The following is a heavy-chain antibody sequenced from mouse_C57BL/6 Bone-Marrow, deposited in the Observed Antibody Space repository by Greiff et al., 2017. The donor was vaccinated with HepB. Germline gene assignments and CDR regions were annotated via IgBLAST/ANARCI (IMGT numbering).Heavy chain of an antibody. CDR3: ARRGNYYGSSYAMDY. Sequence: VQLKESGAELVRPGASVKLSCTASGFNIKDYYMHWVKQRPEQGLEWIGRIDPEDGDTEYAPKFQGKATMTADTSSNTAYLQLSSLTSEDTAVDYCARRGNYYGSSYAMDYWGQGTSVTVSS. D-gene: IGHD1-1*01. J-gene: IGHJ4*01. CDR1: GFNIKDYY. CDR2: IDPEDGDT. V-gene: IGHV14-1*01.